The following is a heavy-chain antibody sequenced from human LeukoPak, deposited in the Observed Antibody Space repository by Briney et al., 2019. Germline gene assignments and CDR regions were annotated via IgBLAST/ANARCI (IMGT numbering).Heavy chain of an antibody. D-gene: IGHD6-19*01. CDR3: ARAYSSGWYRWFDP. CDR2: IYYSGST. Sequence: SETLSLTCTVSGGSISSSSYHWGWIRQPPGKGLEWIGSIYYSGSTYYNPSLKSRVTISVDTSKNQFSLKLSSVTAADTAVYYCARAYSSGWYRWFDPWGQGTLVTVSS. CDR1: GGSISSSSYH. J-gene: IGHJ5*02. V-gene: IGHV4-39*07.